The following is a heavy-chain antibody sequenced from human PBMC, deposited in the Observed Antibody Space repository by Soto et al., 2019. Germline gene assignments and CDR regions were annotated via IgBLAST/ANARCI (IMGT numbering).Heavy chain of an antibody. Sequence: EAQLVESGGGLVKPGGSLRVSCATSGTSGYNFTKAWMHWARQAPGKGLEWVGRIKSKVYDATSDYAALVKGRFTVSRDDSKDTLFLKMKNLNTEDSGGYYCATYVTTDYYDKHHFQYWGQGTLVSVSS. CDR1: GTSGYNFTKAW. J-gene: IGHJ1*01. V-gene: IGHV3-15*05. CDR2: IKSKVYDATS. D-gene: IGHD1-26*01. CDR3: ATYVTTDYYDKHHFQY.